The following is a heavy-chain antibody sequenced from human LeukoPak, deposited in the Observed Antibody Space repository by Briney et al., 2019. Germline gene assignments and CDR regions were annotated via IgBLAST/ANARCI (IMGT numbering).Heavy chain of an antibody. CDR1: GFTFSSYG. V-gene: IGHV3-48*01. CDR2: ISGRGEAI. J-gene: IGHJ4*02. CDR3: ARTYGSGSLDY. Sequence: PGGTLRLSCAASGFTFSSYGMSWVRQAPGKGLEWISYISGRGEAIFYADSVQGRFTISRDNAKNSIYLQMNGLTAEDTAVYYCARTYGSGSLDYGGQGTLATVSS. D-gene: IGHD2-15*01.